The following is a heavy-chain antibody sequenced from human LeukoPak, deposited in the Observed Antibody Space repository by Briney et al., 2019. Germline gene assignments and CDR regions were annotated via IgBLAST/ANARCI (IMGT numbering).Heavy chain of an antibody. V-gene: IGHV4-59*01. D-gene: IGHD6-13*01. Sequence: SETLSLTCTVSGGSIGSYYWSWIRQPPGKGPEWIGDIYYTGSTRYNPSLKSRVTISVDTSKNQSSLNLNSVTAADAAVYYCAREVTAAAPFGYWGQGTLVTVSS. CDR3: AREVTAAAPFGY. CDR2: IYYTGST. CDR1: GGSIGSYY. J-gene: IGHJ4*02.